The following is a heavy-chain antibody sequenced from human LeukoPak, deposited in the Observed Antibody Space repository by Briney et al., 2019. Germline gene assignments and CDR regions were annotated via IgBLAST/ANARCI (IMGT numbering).Heavy chain of an antibody. V-gene: IGHV1-8*01. CDR3: ARALYFKGGRYYYYMDV. D-gene: IGHD3-16*01. CDR1: GYTFTSYD. J-gene: IGHJ6*03. Sequence: GASVKVSCKASGYTFTSYDINWVRQATGQGLEWMGWMNPNSGNTGYAQKFQGRVTMTRNTSISTAYMELSSLRSEDTAVYYCARALYFKGGRYYYYMDVWGKGTTVTVSS. CDR2: MNPNSGNT.